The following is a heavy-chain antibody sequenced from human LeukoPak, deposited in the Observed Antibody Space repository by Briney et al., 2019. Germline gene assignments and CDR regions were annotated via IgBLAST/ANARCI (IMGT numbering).Heavy chain of an antibody. CDR3: ARDSGSGWYSGGAFDI. D-gene: IGHD6-19*01. J-gene: IGHJ3*02. CDR2: IYSGGST. Sequence: GGSLRLSCAASGFTVSSNYMSWVRQAPGKGLECVSVIYSGGSTYYADSVKGRFTISRDNSKNTLYLQMNSLRAEDTAVYYCARDSGSGWYSGGAFDIWGQGTMVTVSS. V-gene: IGHV3-53*01. CDR1: GFTVSSNY.